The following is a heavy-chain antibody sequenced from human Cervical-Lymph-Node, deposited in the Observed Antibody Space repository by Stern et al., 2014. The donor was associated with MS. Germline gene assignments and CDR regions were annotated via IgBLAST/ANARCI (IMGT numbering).Heavy chain of an antibody. Sequence: QMQLVQSGPGLVKPSETLSLTCTVSGGSISTYYWSWIRQPPGKGLEWIGYIYYSGGTTNYNPSLKSRVTISVDTSKNQLSLRLSSVTAADTAVYYCARQDTIFGVVKTWFDPWGQGTLVTVSS. CDR3: ARQDTIFGVVKTWFDP. V-gene: IGHV4-59*08. CDR2: IYYSGGTT. D-gene: IGHD3-3*01. J-gene: IGHJ5*02. CDR1: GGSISTYY.